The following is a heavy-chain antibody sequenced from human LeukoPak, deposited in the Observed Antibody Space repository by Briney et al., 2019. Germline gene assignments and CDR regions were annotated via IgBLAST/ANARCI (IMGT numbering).Heavy chain of an antibody. J-gene: IGHJ6*03. V-gene: IGHV3-21*01. D-gene: IGHD1-26*01. Sequence: GGSLRLSCAASGFTFSSYGMNWVRQAPGKGLEWVSSIGTSGSYIYYTDSVKGRFTICRDNAKNSLYLQMNSLRAEDTAVYYCAKEGGVYSTPYYMDVWGKGTTVTVSS. CDR1: GFTFSSYG. CDR2: IGTSGSYI. CDR3: AKEGGVYSTPYYMDV.